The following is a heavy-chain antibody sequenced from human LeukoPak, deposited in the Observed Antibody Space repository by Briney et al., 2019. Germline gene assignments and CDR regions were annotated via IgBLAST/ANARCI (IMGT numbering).Heavy chain of an antibody. Sequence: GGSLRLSCAASGFNFAIYSMSWVRQAPGKGLEWVASMGSSGSHIYYADSVKGRFTISRDNAKNSLYLQMNSLRVEDTAVYYCARDGWRAINYWGQGTLVTVS. D-gene: IGHD5-24*01. CDR2: MGSSGSHI. CDR1: GFNFAIYS. J-gene: IGHJ4*02. V-gene: IGHV3-21*06. CDR3: ARDGWRAINY.